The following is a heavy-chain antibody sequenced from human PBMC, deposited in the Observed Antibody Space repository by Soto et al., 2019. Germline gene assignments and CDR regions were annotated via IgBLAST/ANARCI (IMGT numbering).Heavy chain of an antibody. Sequence: SETLSLTCTVSGGSMISYYWSWIRQHPGRGLEWIGYIYYGGSTYYNPSLKSRVTISVDTSKNQFSLKLSSVTAADTAVYYCARGVAHWGQGTLVTVSS. V-gene: IGHV4-59*12. CDR1: GGSMISYY. J-gene: IGHJ4*02. CDR2: IYYGGST. D-gene: IGHD2-15*01. CDR3: ARGVAH.